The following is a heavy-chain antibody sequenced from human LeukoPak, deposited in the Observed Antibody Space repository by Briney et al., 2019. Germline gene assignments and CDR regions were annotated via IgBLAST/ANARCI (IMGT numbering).Heavy chain of an antibody. J-gene: IGHJ4*02. CDR1: GASISSHY. Sequence: SETLSLTCTVSGASISSHYWSWIRQPAGKGLEWIGLVYSSGSTNYNPSLQSRVTMSVDTSKNQCSLKLSSVTAADTAVYYCARGSSQQWLTHGGYYFDYWGQGTLVTVSS. V-gene: IGHV4-4*07. CDR2: VYSSGST. D-gene: IGHD6-19*01. CDR3: ARGSSQQWLTHGGYYFDY.